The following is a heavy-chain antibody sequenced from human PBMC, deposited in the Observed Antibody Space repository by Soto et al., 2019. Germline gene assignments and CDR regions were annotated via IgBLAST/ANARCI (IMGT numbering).Heavy chain of an antibody. J-gene: IGHJ4*02. Sequence: GGSLRLSCAASGFTFSSYAMSWVRQAPGKGLEWVSAISGSGGSTYNSDSVKGRFTISRDTSQNMLHLQMNSLRAEDTAVYYCARRGSGWYYFDNWGQGILVTVSS. D-gene: IGHD6-19*01. V-gene: IGHV3-23*01. CDR3: ARRGSGWYYFDN. CDR2: ISGSGGST. CDR1: GFTFSSYA.